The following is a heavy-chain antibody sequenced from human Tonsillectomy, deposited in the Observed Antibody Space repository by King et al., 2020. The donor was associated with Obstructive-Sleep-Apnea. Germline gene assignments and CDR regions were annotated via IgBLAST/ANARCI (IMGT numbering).Heavy chain of an antibody. CDR1: GFTFSTYG. V-gene: IGHV3-30*18. CDR2: ISYDGSNK. CDR3: AKDRGSSGWFDGIDV. D-gene: IGHD6-19*01. Sequence: HVQLVESGGGVVQPGRSLRLSCAASGFTFSTYGMHWVRQAPGKGLEWVAVISYDGSNKYYTDSVKGRFTISRDTSKNTLYLQMNNLRTEYTALYYCAKDRGSSGWFDGIDVWGQGTTVTVSS. J-gene: IGHJ6*02.